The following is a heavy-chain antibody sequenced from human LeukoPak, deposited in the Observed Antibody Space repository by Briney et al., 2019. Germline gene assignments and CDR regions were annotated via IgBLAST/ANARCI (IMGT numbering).Heavy chain of an antibody. D-gene: IGHD6-19*01. CDR3: AKTALAVAGIVPVESELDY. J-gene: IGHJ4*02. V-gene: IGHV3-23*01. CDR2: ITSGGST. Sequence: GGSLRLSCADSGFTFSSYVMTWVRQAPGKGLEWVSAITSGGSTYHADSVKGRFTISRDNSKNTLYLQMNSLRAEDTAVYYCAKTALAVAGIVPVESELDYWGQGTLVTVSS. CDR1: GFTFSSYV.